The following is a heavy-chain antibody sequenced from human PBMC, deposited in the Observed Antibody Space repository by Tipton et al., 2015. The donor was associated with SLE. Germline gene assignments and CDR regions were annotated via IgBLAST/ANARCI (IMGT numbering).Heavy chain of an antibody. Sequence: TLSLTCTVSGGSISRYYWSWIRQPPGKGLEWIGYIYYSGSTNYNPSLKSRVTISVDTSKNQFSLKLSSVTAADTAVYYCARDNCSSTSCYGGFDPWGQGTLVTVSS. V-gene: IGHV4-59*01. D-gene: IGHD2-2*01. J-gene: IGHJ5*02. CDR3: ARDNCSSTSCYGGFDP. CDR2: IYYSGST. CDR1: GGSISRYY.